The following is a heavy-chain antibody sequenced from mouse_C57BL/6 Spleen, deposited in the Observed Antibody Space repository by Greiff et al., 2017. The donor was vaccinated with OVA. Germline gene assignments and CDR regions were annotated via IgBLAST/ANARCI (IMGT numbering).Heavy chain of an antibody. V-gene: IGHV1-72*01. Sequence: QVQLQQPGAELVQPGASVKLSCKASGYTFTSYWMHWVKQRPGRGLEWIGRIDPNSGGTKYNEKFKSKATLTVDKPSSTAYMQLSSLTSEDSAVYYCARDYSAYWYFDVWGTGTTVTVSS. CDR3: ARDYSAYWYFDV. J-gene: IGHJ1*03. CDR2: IDPNSGGT. CDR1: GYTFTSYW. D-gene: IGHD2-12*01.